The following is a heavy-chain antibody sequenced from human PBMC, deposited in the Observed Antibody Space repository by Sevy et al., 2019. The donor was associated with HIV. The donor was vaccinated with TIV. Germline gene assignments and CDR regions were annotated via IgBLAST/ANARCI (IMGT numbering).Heavy chain of an antibody. CDR3: ARGWGLVAVTASRFDCDY. D-gene: IGHD5-18*01. CDR2: INPNSGGT. V-gene: IGHV1-2*02. Sequence: ASVKVSCKASGYTFIGYYTHWVRQAPGQGLEWMGWINPNSGGTNYEQRFQGRVTMTCYTSISPAYLELSRLTSDDTAVCYCARGWGLVAVTASRFDCDYWGQGTLVTVSS. CDR1: GYTFIGYY. J-gene: IGHJ4*02.